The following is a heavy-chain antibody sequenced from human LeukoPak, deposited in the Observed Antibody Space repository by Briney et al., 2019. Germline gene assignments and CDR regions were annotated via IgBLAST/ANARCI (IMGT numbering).Heavy chain of an antibody. V-gene: IGHV4-59*01. CDR2: IYYTGST. D-gene: IGHD6-6*01. J-gene: IGHJ4*02. CDR3: ARWGSIAVARFDY. Sequence: KPSETLSLTCTVSGGSISNYYWSWLRQPPGKGLEWIGYIYYTGSTNYNPSLTSRVNISVDTSKNQFSLNLTSVTAADTAVYYCARWGSIAVARFDYWGQGTLVTVSS. CDR1: GGSISNYY.